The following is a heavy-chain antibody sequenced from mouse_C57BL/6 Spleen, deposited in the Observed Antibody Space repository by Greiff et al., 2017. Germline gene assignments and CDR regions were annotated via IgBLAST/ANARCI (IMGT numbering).Heavy chain of an antibody. CDR1: GFTFSSYA. CDR3: ARDRFTTAMDY. Sequence: EVQLVESGGGLVKPGGSLKLSCAASGFTFSSYAMSWVRQTPEKRLEWVATISDGGSYTYYPDNVKGRFTISRDNAKNNLYLQMSHLKSEDTAMYYCARDRFTTAMDYWGQGTSVTVSS. V-gene: IGHV5-4*01. CDR2: ISDGGSYT. D-gene: IGHD1-1*01. J-gene: IGHJ4*01.